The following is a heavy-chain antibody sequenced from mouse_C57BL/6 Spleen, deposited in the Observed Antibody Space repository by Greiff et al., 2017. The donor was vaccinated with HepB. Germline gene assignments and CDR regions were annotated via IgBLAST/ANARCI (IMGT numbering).Heavy chain of an antibody. CDR3: ARETGGTSAWFAY. J-gene: IGHJ3*01. CDR1: GFTFSSYA. V-gene: IGHV5-4*01. D-gene: IGHD4-1*01. Sequence: EVKLVESGGGLVKPGGSLKLSCAASGFTFSSYAMSWVRQTPEKRLEWVATISDGGSYTYYPDNVKGRFTISRDNAKNNLYLQMSHLKSEDTAMYYCARETGGTSAWFAYWGQGTLVTVSA. CDR2: ISDGGSYT.